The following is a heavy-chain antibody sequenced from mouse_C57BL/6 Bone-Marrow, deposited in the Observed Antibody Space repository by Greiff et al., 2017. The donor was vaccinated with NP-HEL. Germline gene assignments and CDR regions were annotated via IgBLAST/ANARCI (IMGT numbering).Heavy chain of an antibody. Sequence: EVQLQQSGAELVRPGASVKLSCTASGFNIKDDYMHWVKQRPEQGLEWIGWIDPENGDTEYASKFKGKATITADTSSNTAYLQLSSLTSEDTAVYYCTANYGYWYFDVWGTGTTVTVSA. CDR1: GFNIKDDY. V-gene: IGHV14-4*01. D-gene: IGHD1-1*01. J-gene: IGHJ1*03. CDR3: TANYGYWYFDV. CDR2: IDPENGDT.